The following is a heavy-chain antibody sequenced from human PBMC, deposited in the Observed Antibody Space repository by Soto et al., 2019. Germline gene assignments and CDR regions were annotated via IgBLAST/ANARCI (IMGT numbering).Heavy chain of an antibody. V-gene: IGHV4-34*01. D-gene: IGHD6-6*01. CDR2: INHSGST. CDR1: GGSFSGYY. Sequence: SETLSLTCAVYGGSFSGYYWSWIRQPPGKGLEWIGEINHSGSTNYNPSLKSRVTISVDTSKNQFSLKLSSVTAADTAVYYCARATYSSSSGGSWFDPWGQGTLVTVSS. J-gene: IGHJ5*02. CDR3: ARATYSSSSGGSWFDP.